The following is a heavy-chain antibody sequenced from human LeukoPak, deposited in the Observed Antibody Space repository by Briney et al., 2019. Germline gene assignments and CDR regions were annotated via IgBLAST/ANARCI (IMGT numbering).Heavy chain of an antibody. D-gene: IGHD3-22*01. CDR3: ARDHYYDSSGGFDY. Sequence: ASVKVSCRASGYTFTSFGISWVREAPGQGLEWMELMSAYNGNTNYAQKLQGRVTMTTDTSTSTAYMELRSLRSDDTAVYYCARDHYYDSSGGFDYWGQGTLVTVSS. J-gene: IGHJ4*02. CDR2: MSAYNGNT. V-gene: IGHV1-18*01. CDR1: GYTFTSFG.